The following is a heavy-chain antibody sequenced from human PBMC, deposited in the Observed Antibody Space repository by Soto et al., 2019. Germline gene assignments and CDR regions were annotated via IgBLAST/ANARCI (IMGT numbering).Heavy chain of an antibody. D-gene: IGHD4-17*01. CDR1: GGSISSSSYY. V-gene: IGHV4-39*01. Sequence: SETLSLTCTVSGGSISSSSYYWGWIRQPPGKGLEWIGSIYYSGSTYYNPSLKSRVTISVDTSKNQFSLKLSSVTAADTAVYYCARSTVTNWDFDYWGQGTLVTVSS. J-gene: IGHJ4*02. CDR2: IYYSGST. CDR3: ARSTVTNWDFDY.